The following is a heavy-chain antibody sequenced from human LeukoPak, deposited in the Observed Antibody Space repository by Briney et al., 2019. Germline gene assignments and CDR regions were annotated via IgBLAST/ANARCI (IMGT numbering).Heavy chain of an antibody. J-gene: IGHJ6*02. CDR3: ARVVMVRGRMNTYGMDV. CDR2: MNPNNGGT. D-gene: IGHD3-10*01. Sequence: ASVKVSCNASGYTFTDYYVHWVRQAPGHGLEWMGWMNPNNGGTNYAQKFQGRVTLTRDTSISTGYMELSSLRSDDTAVYYCARVVMVRGRMNTYGMDVWGQGTTVTVSS. V-gene: IGHV1-2*02. CDR1: GYTFTDYY.